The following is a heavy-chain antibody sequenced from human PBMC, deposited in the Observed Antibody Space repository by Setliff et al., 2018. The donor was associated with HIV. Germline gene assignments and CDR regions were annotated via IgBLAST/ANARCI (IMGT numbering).Heavy chain of an antibody. CDR3: AKGVKWLDP. V-gene: IGHV3-53*01. Sequence: QPGGSLRLSCAASGFTLSSNHMTWVRQAPGKGLEWVSFIYNDGRTFYADSVKGLFTVSRDNSKNMMYLQMNGLRPEDTAVYYCAKGVKWLDPWGQGTLVTVSS. CDR1: GFTLSSNH. D-gene: IGHD3-16*01. J-gene: IGHJ5*02. CDR2: IYNDGRT.